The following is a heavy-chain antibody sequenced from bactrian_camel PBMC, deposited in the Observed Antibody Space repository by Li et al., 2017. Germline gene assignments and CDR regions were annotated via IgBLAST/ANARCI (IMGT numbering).Heavy chain of an antibody. CDR3: ATYGGNLYTIGELGY. V-gene: IGHV3-2*01. CDR1: GRTISTNC. Sequence: HVQLVESGGGSVQAGGSLRLSCAASGRTISTNCIGWFRQAPGKGLEWVSSIYSDAVTTHYSDSVKGRFTISRDNAKNTVYLQLNSLKTEDMAIYYCATYGGNLYTIGELGYWGQGTQVTVS. D-gene: IGHD6*01. J-gene: IGHJ6*01. CDR2: IYSDAVTT.